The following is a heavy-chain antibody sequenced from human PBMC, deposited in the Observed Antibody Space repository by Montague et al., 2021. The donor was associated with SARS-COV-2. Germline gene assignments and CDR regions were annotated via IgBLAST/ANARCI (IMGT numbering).Heavy chain of an antibody. D-gene: IGHD3-22*01. CDR1: GGSISNYY. CDR2: IYYSGST. CDR3: ARGGGYYNYGLDV. J-gene: IGHJ6*02. Sequence: SETLSTCTVSGGSISNYYWSWIRQPPGRGLEWIGYIYYSGSTDYSPSLKSLVTISLDTSKNQFSLKVTFVTAADTAVYYCARGGGYYNYGLDVWGPGTTVTVSS. V-gene: IGHV4-59*01.